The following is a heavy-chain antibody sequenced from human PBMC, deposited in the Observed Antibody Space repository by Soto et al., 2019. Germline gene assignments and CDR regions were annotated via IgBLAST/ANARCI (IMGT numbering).Heavy chain of an antibody. D-gene: IGHD5-12*01. J-gene: IGHJ5*02. V-gene: IGHV5-51*01. CDR3: AIHSTGYEDS. CDR2: IHPSDFDT. CDR1: GYSFTSYW. Sequence: PGESLKSSCKGSGYSFTSYWIGWVRQMPGKGPEWMGIIHPSDFDTRYSPSFQGQVTISADKSISTAYLQWSSLRASDTAMYFCAIHSTGYEDSWGQGTLVTVSS.